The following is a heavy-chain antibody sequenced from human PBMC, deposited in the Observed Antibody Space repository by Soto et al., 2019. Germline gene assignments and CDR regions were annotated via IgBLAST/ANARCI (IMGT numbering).Heavy chain of an antibody. CDR1: GFTFKNYA. J-gene: IGHJ5*02. Sequence: VQLLESGGGLVQPGGYLRLSCAASGFTFKNYAMSWVRQAPGKGMEWVSSIGGSGSSAYYADSVKGRFTVSRDDSKNTLYLQLSGLRVDDTALYYCAKDAVPYNGEWDWFDLWGQGTLVTVSS. V-gene: IGHV3-23*01. D-gene: IGHD3-10*01. CDR2: IGGSGSSA. CDR3: AKDAVPYNGEWDWFDL.